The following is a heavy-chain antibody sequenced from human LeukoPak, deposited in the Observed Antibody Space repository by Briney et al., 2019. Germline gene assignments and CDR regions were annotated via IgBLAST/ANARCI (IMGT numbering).Heavy chain of an antibody. CDR3: AKSMIRGTVTDDAFDI. V-gene: IGHV3-23*03. J-gene: IGHJ3*02. Sequence: PGGSLRLSCAASGFIFSDFAMRWVRQAPGKGLEWVSSIDNAGSNRFYADSVRGRFTISRDNSKNTVYLQMNSLRAEDTAVYYCAKSMIRGTVTDDAFDIWGQGTLVTVSS. CDR2: IDNAGSNR. D-gene: IGHD4-17*01. CDR1: GFIFSDFA.